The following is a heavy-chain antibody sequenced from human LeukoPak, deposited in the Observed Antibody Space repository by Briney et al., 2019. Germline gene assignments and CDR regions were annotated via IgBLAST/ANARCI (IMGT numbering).Heavy chain of an antibody. Sequence: SQTLSLTCTVSGGSISSDTCSWSWIRQPAGKGLEWIGRIYTSGSTNYNPSLRSRVTISVDTSKNQFSLKLSSVTAADTAVYYCARAWQPTYYFDYWGQGTLVTVSS. V-gene: IGHV4-61*02. CDR3: ARAWQPTYYFDY. CDR1: GGSISSDTCS. D-gene: IGHD6-13*01. CDR2: IYTSGST. J-gene: IGHJ4*02.